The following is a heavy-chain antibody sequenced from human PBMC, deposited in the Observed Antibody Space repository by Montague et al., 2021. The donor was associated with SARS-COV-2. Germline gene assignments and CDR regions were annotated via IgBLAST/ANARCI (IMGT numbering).Heavy chain of an antibody. CDR1: GGSISSGSYC. CDR3: ARMGWLRGWFDP. J-gene: IGHJ5*02. D-gene: IGHD5-12*01. CDR2: IYTSGST. Sequence: TLSLTCTVSGGSISSGSYCWSWIRQPAGKGLEWIGRIYTSGSTNYNPSLKSRVTISVDTSKNQFSLKLSSVTAADTAVYYCARMGWLRGWFDPWGQGTLVTVSS. V-gene: IGHV4-61*02.